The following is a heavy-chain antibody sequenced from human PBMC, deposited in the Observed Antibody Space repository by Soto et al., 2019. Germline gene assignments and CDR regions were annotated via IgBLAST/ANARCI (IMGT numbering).Heavy chain of an antibody. J-gene: IGHJ4*02. V-gene: IGHV3-23*01. Sequence: GGSLRLSCAASGFTFSSYAMSWVRQAPGKGLEWVSAISGSGGSTYYADSVKGRFTISRDNSKNTLYLQMNSLRAEDTAVYYCAKVKSGQWRAEAYFDYWGQGTLVTVSS. D-gene: IGHD6-19*01. CDR3: AKVKSGQWRAEAYFDY. CDR1: GFTFSSYA. CDR2: ISGSGGST.